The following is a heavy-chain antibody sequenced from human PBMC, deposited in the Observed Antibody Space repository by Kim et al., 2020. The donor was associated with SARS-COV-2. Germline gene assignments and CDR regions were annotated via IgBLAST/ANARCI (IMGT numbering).Heavy chain of an antibody. V-gene: IGHV3-33*01. CDR1: GFTFSSYG. Sequence: GGSLRLSCAASGFTFSSYGMHWVRQAPGRGREWVAVIWYDGSNKYYADSVKGRFTITRDKSKNTLYLQMNSLRAEDTAVYYCARDWGLRTGYYYYYYGMDVWGQGTTVTVSS. CDR2: IWYDGSNK. D-gene: IGHD4-17*01. CDR3: ARDWGLRTGYYYYYYGMDV. J-gene: IGHJ6*02.